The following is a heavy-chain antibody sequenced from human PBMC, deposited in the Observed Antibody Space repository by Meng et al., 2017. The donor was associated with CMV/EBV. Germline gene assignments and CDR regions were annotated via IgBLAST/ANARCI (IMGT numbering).Heavy chain of an antibody. CDR1: GGSISSYY. CDR2: IYYSGST. D-gene: IGHD6-13*01. V-gene: IGHV4-59*01. J-gene: IGHJ6*02. CDR3: ARVAGSSWYRDYYYGMDV. Sequence: GSLRLSCTVSGGSISSYYWSWIRQPPGKGLEWIGYIYYSGSTNYNPSLKSRVTISVDTSKNQFSLKLSSVTAADTAVYYCARVAGSSWYRDYYYGMDVWGQGTTVTVSS.